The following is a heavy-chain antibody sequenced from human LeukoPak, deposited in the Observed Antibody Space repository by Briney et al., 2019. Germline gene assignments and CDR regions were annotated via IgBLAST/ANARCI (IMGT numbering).Heavy chain of an antibody. CDR2: IYNDGNT. V-gene: IGHV3-53*01. D-gene: IGHD2-21*02. Sequence: GGSLRLSCAVSGLTVSSNHMSWVRQAPGKALEWVSVIYNDGNTYYTDSVKGRFTISRGNSKNTVFLQMNSLRAEDTAMYYCARDREVVTARAQMDVWGKGTTVTVSS. J-gene: IGHJ6*04. CDR1: GLTVSSNH. CDR3: ARDREVVTARAQMDV.